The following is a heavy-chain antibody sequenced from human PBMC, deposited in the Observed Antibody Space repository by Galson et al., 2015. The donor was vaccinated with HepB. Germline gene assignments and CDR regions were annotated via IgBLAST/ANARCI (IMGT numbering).Heavy chain of an antibody. CDR1: GFTFSSYG. CDR2: ISYDGSNK. CDR3: AKDGVSIVVVPAAMEGSLGY. Sequence: SLRLSCAASGFTFSSYGMHWVRQAPGKGLEWVAVISYDGSNKYYADSVKGRFTISRDNSKNTLYLQMNSLRAEDTAVYYCAKDGVSIVVVPAAMEGSLGYWGQGTLVTVSS. J-gene: IGHJ4*02. V-gene: IGHV3-30*18. D-gene: IGHD2-2*01.